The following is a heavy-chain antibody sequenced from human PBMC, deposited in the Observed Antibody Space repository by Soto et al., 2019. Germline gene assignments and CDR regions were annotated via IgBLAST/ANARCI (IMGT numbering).Heavy chain of an antibody. J-gene: IGHJ6*02. Sequence: QVQLVESGGGLVKPGGSLRLSCAASGFRFSDYYMSWIRQAPGKGLEWVSCITSSGSTIHYADSVKGRFTISRDNAKNPLYLQMNSLRVEDTAVYYCATEPDSSAYYGMDVWGQGTTVTVSS. V-gene: IGHV3-11*01. CDR2: ITSSGSTI. CDR1: GFRFSDYY. D-gene: IGHD6-19*01. CDR3: ATEPDSSAYYGMDV.